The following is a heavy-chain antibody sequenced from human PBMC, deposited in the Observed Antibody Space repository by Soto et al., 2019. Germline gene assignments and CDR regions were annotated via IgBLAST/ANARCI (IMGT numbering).Heavy chain of an antibody. D-gene: IGHD3-16*01. CDR3: VKSRGGNDFEFCD. V-gene: IGHV3-64D*06. CDR2: IRGNGDSP. J-gene: IGHJ4*02. Sequence: RRVSCSASGFTFSSYTMHWVRQAPGKGLDYVAGIRGNGDSPFYTDSVNGRFTISIDNSKNALYLLMSRLSADDTAVHYCVKSRGGNDFEFCDWGQGALAT. CDR1: GFTFSSYT.